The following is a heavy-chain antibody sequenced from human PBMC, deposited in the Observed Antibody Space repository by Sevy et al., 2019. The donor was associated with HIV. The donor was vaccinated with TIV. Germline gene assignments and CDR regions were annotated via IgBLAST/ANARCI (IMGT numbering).Heavy chain of an antibody. J-gene: IGHJ4*02. D-gene: IGHD3-10*01. CDR1: GFIFSTSP. V-gene: IGHV3-30-3*02. CDR2: LSYDDSDE. Sequence: GGSLRLSCVASGFIFSTSPMHWVRQAPGKGLECVAILSYDDSDENYADSVKGRFTFSRDNSKNTLYLQMNSLRTEDTAVYYCAKDDLGSIDYWGQGTLVTVSS. CDR3: AKDDLGSIDY.